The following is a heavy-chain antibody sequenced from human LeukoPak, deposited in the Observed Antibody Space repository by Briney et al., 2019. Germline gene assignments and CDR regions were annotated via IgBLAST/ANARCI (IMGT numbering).Heavy chain of an antibody. CDR3: ARTFLSGDGYKVGYFDY. CDR2: LYSSGST. D-gene: IGHD5-24*01. CDR1: GFSVRTNY. J-gene: IGHJ4*02. Sequence: PGGSLRLSCAVSGFSVRTNYMSWVRQAPGKGPEWVSLLYSSGSTYYTDSVKGRLTISRDNPQNTLYLHMNSLSAEDTAVYYCARTFLSGDGYKVGYFDYWGQGTLVTVSS. V-gene: IGHV3-53*01.